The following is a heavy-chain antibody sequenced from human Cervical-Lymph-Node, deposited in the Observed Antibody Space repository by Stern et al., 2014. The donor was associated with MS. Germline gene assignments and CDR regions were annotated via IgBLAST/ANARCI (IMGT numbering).Heavy chain of an antibody. Sequence: VQLVASGAELIRPGESLKISCKGSGYKFSIYWIAWVGQMPGKGLVWMGISYPGDSETRYSASFQGQVTMSADKSTSTAYLQWSSLNASDTAMYFCARQTTAWASDVWGQGTLVTVSS. D-gene: IGHD1-14*01. CDR3: ARQTTAWASDV. V-gene: IGHV5-51*01. J-gene: IGHJ4*02. CDR2: SYPGDSET. CDR1: GYKFSIYW.